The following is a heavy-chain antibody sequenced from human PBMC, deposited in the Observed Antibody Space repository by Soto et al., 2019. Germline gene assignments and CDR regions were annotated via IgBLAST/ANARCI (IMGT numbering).Heavy chain of an antibody. CDR2: IYHSGST. V-gene: IGHV4-30-2*01. J-gene: IGHJ3*02. CDR3: ASRSYRHNDAFDI. D-gene: IGHD3-16*02. Sequence: QLQLQESGTGLVKPSQTLSLTCAVSGGSISSGGYSWSWIRQPPGKGLEWIGYIYHSGSTYYNPSLKSRVTISVDRSKNQFSLTLSSVTAADTAVYYCASRSYRHNDAFDIWGQGTMVTVSS. CDR1: GGSISSGGYS.